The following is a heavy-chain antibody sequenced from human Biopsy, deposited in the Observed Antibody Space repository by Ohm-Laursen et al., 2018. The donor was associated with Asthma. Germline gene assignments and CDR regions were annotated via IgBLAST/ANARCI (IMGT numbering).Heavy chain of an antibody. D-gene: IGHD3-9*01. Sequence: SVKVSCNASGYTFINYAIHWVRQAPGQRLEWMGWINAGNGNTKYSQKFQGRVTITRDTSASTAYMDLSSLRSEDTAVYYCARTYYDFLTGQVHDAFAMWGQGTMVTVSS. CDR1: GYTFINYA. CDR3: ARTYYDFLTGQVHDAFAM. CDR2: INAGNGNT. V-gene: IGHV1-3*01. J-gene: IGHJ3*02.